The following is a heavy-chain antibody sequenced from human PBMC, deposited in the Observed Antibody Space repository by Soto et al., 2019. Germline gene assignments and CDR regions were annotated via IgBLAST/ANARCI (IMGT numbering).Heavy chain of an antibody. CDR2: IWYDGSNK. D-gene: IGHD6-19*01. J-gene: IGHJ6*01. CDR1: GFTFSGHA. Sequence: QLQLVESGGGVAQPGRSLRLSCTVSGFTFSGHAMHWVRQAPGKGLEWVTQIWYDGSNKYYAESVKGRFTISRDNSKNTLYLQMNRLTVEDTAAYYCARGGQGLSRDALEDWGQGTSCTVSS. V-gene: IGHV3-33*01. CDR3: ARGGQGLSRDALED.